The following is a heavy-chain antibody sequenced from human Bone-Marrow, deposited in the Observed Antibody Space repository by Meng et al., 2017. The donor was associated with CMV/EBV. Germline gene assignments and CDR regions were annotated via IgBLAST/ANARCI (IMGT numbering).Heavy chain of an antibody. CDR1: GFTFSSYN. J-gene: IGHJ2*01. CDR3: ARVAGGNRLYWYFDL. D-gene: IGHD1-14*01. V-gene: IGHV3-21*01. CDR2: ISSSSRYI. Sequence: GESLKISCAASGFTFSSYNMNWVRQAPGKGLEWVSSISSSSRYIYYADSVKGRFTISRDNAKNSLSLEMNNLRDEDTAVYYCARVAGGNRLYWYFDLWGRGTLVTVSS.